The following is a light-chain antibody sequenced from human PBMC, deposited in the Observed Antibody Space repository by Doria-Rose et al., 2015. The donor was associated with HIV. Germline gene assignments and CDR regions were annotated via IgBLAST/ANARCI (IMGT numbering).Light chain of an antibody. Sequence: EIVMTQSPGTLSLSPGERATLPCRASQSVSSSYLAWYQQKPGQAPRLLIYAASSRATGIPDRFSGSGSGTDFTLTINRLEPEDFAVYYCQQYGSSPPRITFGQGTRLEIK. V-gene: IGKV3-20*01. CDR2: AAS. J-gene: IGKJ5*01. CDR1: QSVSSSY. CDR3: QQYGSSPPRIT.